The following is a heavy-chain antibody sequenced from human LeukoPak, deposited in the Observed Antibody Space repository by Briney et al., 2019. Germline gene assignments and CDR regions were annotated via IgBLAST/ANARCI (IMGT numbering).Heavy chain of an antibody. CDR2: VPFRGGT. D-gene: IGHD4-17*01. Sequence: SETLSLTCSVSGASITDSGYYWRWIRQPPGTGLELIGFVPFRGGTYYSPSLMSRVTISQDTSKNQFSLSLTSVTAADTAVYFCARGGPYGDPYTFWGQGRMIAVS. V-gene: IGHV4-30-4*01. CDR1: GASITDSGYY. J-gene: IGHJ4*02. CDR3: ARGGPYGDPYTF.